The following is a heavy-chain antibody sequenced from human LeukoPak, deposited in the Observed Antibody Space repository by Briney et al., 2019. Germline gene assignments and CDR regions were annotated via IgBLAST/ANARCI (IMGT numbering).Heavy chain of an antibody. CDR1: GGSFSSYY. Sequence: SETLSLTCTVSGGSFSSYYWSWIRQPAGEGLEWIGRIYTSGSTYYNPSLKSRVTMSVDTSKNQFSLKLSSVTAADTAVYYCARDRGAYYDSGVDYWGQGTLVTVSS. J-gene: IGHJ4*02. V-gene: IGHV4-4*07. D-gene: IGHD3-22*01. CDR3: ARDRGAYYDSGVDY. CDR2: IYTSGST.